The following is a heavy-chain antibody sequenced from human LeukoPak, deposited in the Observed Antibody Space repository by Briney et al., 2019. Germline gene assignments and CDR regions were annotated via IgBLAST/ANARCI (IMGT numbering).Heavy chain of an antibody. Sequence: SETLSLTCTVSGGSISNYYWSWIRQPPGKGLEWIGYIYYSGSTNYNPSLKSRVTISVDTSKNQFSLKLSSVTAADTAVYYCARDPPYAYCSSTSCYNPLDYWGQGTLVTVSS. D-gene: IGHD2-2*02. CDR1: GGSISNYY. J-gene: IGHJ4*02. V-gene: IGHV4-59*12. CDR3: ARDPPYAYCSSTSCYNPLDY. CDR2: IYYSGST.